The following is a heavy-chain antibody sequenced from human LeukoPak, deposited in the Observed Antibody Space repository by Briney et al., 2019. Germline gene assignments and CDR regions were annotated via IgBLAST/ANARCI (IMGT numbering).Heavy chain of an antibody. CDR2: IYAGGST. CDR3: ASLPPSGSWTSQLDY. J-gene: IGHJ4*02. D-gene: IGHD6-13*01. Sequence: GGSLRLSCAASGLTVSDSLMSWVRQAPGKGLEWVSIIYAGGSTYYADSVKGRFTISRDNAKNSLYLQMNSLRAEDTAVYYCASLPPSGSWTSQLDYWGQGTLVTVSS. CDR1: GLTVSDSL. V-gene: IGHV3-66*01.